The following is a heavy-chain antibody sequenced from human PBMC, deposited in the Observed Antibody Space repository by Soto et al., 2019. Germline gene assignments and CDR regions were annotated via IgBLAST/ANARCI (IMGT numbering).Heavy chain of an antibody. CDR1: GFSFSDSW. CDR2: IKTKSDSAAT. D-gene: IGHD1-20*01. Sequence: EVQLAVSGGGFVKPGGSLRLSCAVSGFSFSDSWLNWVRQAPGKGLEWVGRIKTKSDSAATDYAAPVKGRVIISRDNSKNTLFLQLNRLQADDTAVYYCTTDLQSRRYTWSFYWGQGTLVTVSS. J-gene: IGHJ4*02. V-gene: IGHV3-15*07. CDR3: TTDLQSRRYTWSFY.